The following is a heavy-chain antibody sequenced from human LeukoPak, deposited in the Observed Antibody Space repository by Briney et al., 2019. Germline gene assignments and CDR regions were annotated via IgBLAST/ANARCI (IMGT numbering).Heavy chain of an antibody. CDR1: GGSISSYY. Sequence: ASETLSLTCTVSGGSISSYYWSWIRQPPGKGLEWIGYIYYSGSTNYNPSLKSRVTISVDTSKNQFSLKLSSVTAADTAVYYCARATRRWLHYIDYWGQGTLVTVSS. V-gene: IGHV4-59*01. D-gene: IGHD5-24*01. J-gene: IGHJ4*02. CDR2: IYYSGST. CDR3: ARATRRWLHYIDY.